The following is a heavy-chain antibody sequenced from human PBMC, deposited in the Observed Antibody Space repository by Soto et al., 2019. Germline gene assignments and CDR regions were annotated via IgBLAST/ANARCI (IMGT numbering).Heavy chain of an antibody. CDR1: GGSISSSY. Sequence: NPSETLSLTCTVSGGSISSSYWSWIRQPPGKGLEWIGYMYDSGSTNYNPSLRSRVTISVDTSKKQFSLKLSSVTAADTAVYYCAGGSGNYYYYGLDVWGQGTTVTVSS. CDR2: MYDSGST. J-gene: IGHJ6*02. V-gene: IGHV4-59*01. CDR3: AGGSGNYYYYGLDV. D-gene: IGHD1-26*01.